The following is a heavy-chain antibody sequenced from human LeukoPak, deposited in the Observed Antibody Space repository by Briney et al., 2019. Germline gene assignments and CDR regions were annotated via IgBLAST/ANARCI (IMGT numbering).Heavy chain of an antibody. CDR2: IKSKTDGGTT. Sequence: GGSLRLSCAASGFTFTNAWMNWVRKAPGKGLEWVGRIKSKTDGGTTDYAAPVKGRFTISRDDSKNTLYLQMSSLKTEDTAVYYCTTDQVAAAGQWGYWGRGTLVTVSS. J-gene: IGHJ4*02. CDR1: GFTFTNAW. CDR3: TTDQVAAAGQWGY. D-gene: IGHD6-13*01. V-gene: IGHV3-15*01.